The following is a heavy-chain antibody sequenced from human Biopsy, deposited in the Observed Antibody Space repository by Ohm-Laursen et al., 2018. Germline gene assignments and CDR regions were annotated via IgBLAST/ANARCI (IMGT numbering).Heavy chain of an antibody. CDR3: GNKVHGRDY. V-gene: IGHV4-61*05. D-gene: IGHD3-16*01. CDR1: DGSINSNDYY. CDR2: INQSGRT. J-gene: IGHJ4*02. Sequence: SDTLSLTCTVSDGSINSNDYYWSWIRQPPGKGLEWIGQINQSGRTNYNPSLKSRVNISADKSKNQFSLKLSTVTSADTAVYFWGNKVHGRDYWGLGALVTVSS.